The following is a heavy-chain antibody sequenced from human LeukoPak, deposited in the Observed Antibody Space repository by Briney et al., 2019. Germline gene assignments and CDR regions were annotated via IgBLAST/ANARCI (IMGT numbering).Heavy chain of an antibody. CDR1: GGSISSGSHY. D-gene: IGHD6-13*01. V-gene: IGHV4-61*02. CDR3: ARVYYSSSYDYWYFDL. CDR2: IYTSGST. J-gene: IGHJ2*01. Sequence: SETLSLTCTVSGGSISSGSHYWSWIRQPAGKGLEWIGRIYTSGSTNYNPSLKSRVTISVDTSKNQFSLKLSSVTAADTAVYYCARVYYSSSYDYWYFDLWGRGTLVTVSS.